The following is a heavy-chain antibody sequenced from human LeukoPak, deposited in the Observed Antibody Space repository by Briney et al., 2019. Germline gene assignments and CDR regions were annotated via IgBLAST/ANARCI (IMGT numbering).Heavy chain of an antibody. V-gene: IGHV4-39*01. CDR2: IYYSGNT. J-gene: IGHJ4*02. CDR3: ARSLRGAAHHFDY. Sequence: PPETPSLTCTVSGGSTSVSSYYSGWIRQPPGNGLEWIGSIYYSGNTYYNPSLKSRVTISVDTSKNQFSLKLSSVTAADTAVYYCARSLRGAAHHFDYWGQGTLVTVSS. CDR1: GGSTSVSSYY. D-gene: IGHD6-6*01.